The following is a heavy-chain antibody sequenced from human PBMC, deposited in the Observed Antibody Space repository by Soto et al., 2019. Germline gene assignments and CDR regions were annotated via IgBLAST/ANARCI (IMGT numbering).Heavy chain of an antibody. CDR1: GGSIISDHYY. J-gene: IGHJ4*02. Sequence: QPQLQESGPGLVKPSETLSLTCTVSGGSIISDHYYWAWIRQPPGKGLEWIGNMHYSGNTYQNPSLKSQVTIFVDTSKNQFSLHLSSVTAADTAVYYCARHGGNKFDYWGQGTLVTVSS. D-gene: IGHD3-16*01. V-gene: IGHV4-39*01. CDR3: ARHGGNKFDY. CDR2: MHYSGNT.